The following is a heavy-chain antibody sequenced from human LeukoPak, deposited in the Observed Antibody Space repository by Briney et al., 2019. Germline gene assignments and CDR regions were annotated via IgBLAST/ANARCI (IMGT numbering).Heavy chain of an antibody. CDR3: AREAHHYDILTGFFDY. Sequence: PGGSLRLSCAASGFTFSSYAMHWVRQAPGKGLEWVAVISYDGSNKYYADSVKGRFTISRDNSKNTLYLQMNSLRAEDTAVYYCAREAHHYDILTGFFDYWGQGTLATVSS. CDR1: GFTFSSYA. CDR2: ISYDGSNK. J-gene: IGHJ4*02. D-gene: IGHD3-9*01. V-gene: IGHV3-30-3*01.